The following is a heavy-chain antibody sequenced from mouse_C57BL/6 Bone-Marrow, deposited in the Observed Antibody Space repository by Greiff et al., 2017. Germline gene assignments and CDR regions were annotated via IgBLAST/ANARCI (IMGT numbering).Heavy chain of an antibody. CDR2: INPNNGGT. Sequence: VQLQQSGPELVKPGASVKISCKASGYTFTDYYMNWVKQSHGKSLEWIGDINPNNGGTSYNQKFKGKATLTVDKSSSTAYMELRRLTSEDSAVYYCATGGSSYDYAMDYWGQGTSVTVSS. V-gene: IGHV1-26*01. CDR1: GYTFTDYY. D-gene: IGHD1-1*01. CDR3: ATGGSSYDYAMDY. J-gene: IGHJ4*01.